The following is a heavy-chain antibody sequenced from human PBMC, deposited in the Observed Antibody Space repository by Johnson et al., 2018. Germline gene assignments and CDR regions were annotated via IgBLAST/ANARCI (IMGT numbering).Heavy chain of an antibody. V-gene: IGHV1-69*12. Sequence: QVQLVQSGAEVKKPGSSVKVSCKTSGGIFSRFTISWVRQAPGQGLEWMGGIPPLSRSPSYTQVRVTFSADESTSTAYMELSSLRADDTAVYLCSRVRDDRNGKSFYFYYYGLDGWGKGTTVTVSS. J-gene: IGHJ6*04. CDR1: GGIFSRFT. CDR3: SRVRDDRNGKSFYFYYYGLDG. CDR2: IPPLSRSP. D-gene: IGHD3-22*01.